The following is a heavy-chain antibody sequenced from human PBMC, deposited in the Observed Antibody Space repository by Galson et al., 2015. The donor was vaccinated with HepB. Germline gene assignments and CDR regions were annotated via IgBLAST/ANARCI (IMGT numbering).Heavy chain of an antibody. V-gene: IGHV1-69*04. J-gene: IGHJ6*02. Sequence: SVKVSCKASGGTFSSYAISRVRQAPGQGLEWMGRIIPLLGIANYAQKFQGRVTITADKSTSTAYMELSSLRSEDTAVYYCAAGYCSGGSCYFRPYYYYGMDVWGQGTTVTVSS. D-gene: IGHD2-15*01. CDR1: GGTFSSYA. CDR2: IIPLLGIA. CDR3: AAGYCSGGSCYFRPYYYYGMDV.